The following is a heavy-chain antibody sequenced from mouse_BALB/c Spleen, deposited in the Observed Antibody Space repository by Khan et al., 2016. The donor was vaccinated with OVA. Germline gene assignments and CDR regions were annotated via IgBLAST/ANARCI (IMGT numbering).Heavy chain of an antibody. CDR2: IGPGSGSS. J-gene: IGHJ4*01. CDR3: AMENYYGRTCYAMDY. CDR1: GYTFTSYW. D-gene: IGHD1-1*01. V-gene: IGHV1S41*01. Sequence: DLVKPGASVKLSCKASGYTFTSYWINWIKQRPGQGLEWMGRIGPGSGSSYYNEVFKGKATLTVDTSSNTAYIQLSSLSSEDSAVYFCAMENYYGRTCYAMDYWGQGTSVTVSS.